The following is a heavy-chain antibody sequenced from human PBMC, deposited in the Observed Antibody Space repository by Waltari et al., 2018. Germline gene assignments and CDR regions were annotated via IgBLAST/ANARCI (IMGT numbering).Heavy chain of an antibody. J-gene: IGHJ2*01. CDR2: LFDGGRT. Sequence: QVLLQESGPGLVKPSQTLSLTCTVSGGSISSGNYYWNWIRQPAGKGLEWIGYLFDGGRTNYNPSLKSRVIMSLDTSKNQFSLNLTSVTAADTAVYYCARGERDFDLWGRGTLVTVSS. CDR1: GGSISSGNYY. V-gene: IGHV4-61*09. CDR3: ARGERDFDL.